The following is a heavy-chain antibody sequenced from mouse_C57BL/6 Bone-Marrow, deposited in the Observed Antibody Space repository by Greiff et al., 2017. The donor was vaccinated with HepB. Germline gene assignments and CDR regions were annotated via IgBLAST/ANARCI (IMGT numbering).Heavy chain of an antibody. CDR3: ARSKEGYCYFDV. CDR1: GYSITSDY. J-gene: IGHJ1*03. CDR2: ISDSGST. V-gene: IGHV3-8*01. Sequence: EVMLVESGPGLAKPSQTLSLTCSVTGYSITSDYWNWVRKFPGNKLEYMGYISDSGSTYYNPSLNSRISITRDTSKNQYYLQLNSVTTEDTATYDCARSKEGYCYFDVWGTGTTLTVSS.